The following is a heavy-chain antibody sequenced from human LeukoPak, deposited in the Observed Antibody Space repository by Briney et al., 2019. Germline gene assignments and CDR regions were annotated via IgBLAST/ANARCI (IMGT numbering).Heavy chain of an antibody. V-gene: IGHV1-8*03. J-gene: IGHJ6*03. CDR1: GYTFTSYG. D-gene: IGHD5-12*01. CDR3: ARGNVATIHSYYYYYMDV. CDR2: MNPNSGNT. Sequence: ASVKVSCKASGYTFTSYGISWVRQAPGQGLEWMGWMNPNSGNTGYAQKFQGRVTITRNTSISTAYMELSSLRSEDTAVYYCARGNVATIHSYYYYYMDVWGKGTTVTVSS.